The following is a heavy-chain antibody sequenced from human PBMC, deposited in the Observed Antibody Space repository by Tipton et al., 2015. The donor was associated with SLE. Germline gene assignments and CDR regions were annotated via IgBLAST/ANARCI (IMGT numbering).Heavy chain of an antibody. J-gene: IGHJ4*02. V-gene: IGHV4-39*07. D-gene: IGHD3-10*01. CDR2: MYYSGST. CDR3: ARDYGPRGGYW. Sequence: TLSLTCNVSGGSISSSTYYWGWIRQPPGKGLEWIASMYYSGSTYYNTSLKSRVTISVDTSKNQFSLKLSSVTAADTAVYYCARDYGPRGGYWWRQGALVTVSS. CDR1: GGSISSSTYY.